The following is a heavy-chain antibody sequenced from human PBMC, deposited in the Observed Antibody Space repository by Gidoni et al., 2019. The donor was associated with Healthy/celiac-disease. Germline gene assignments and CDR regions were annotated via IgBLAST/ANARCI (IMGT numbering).Heavy chain of an antibody. CDR3: ARENIVVVPAANYYGMDV. J-gene: IGHJ6*02. CDR2: IWYDGSNK. V-gene: IGHV3-33*01. D-gene: IGHD2-2*01. Sequence: QVQLVESGGGVVQPGRSLRLSCAASGFTFSSYGMHWVRQAPGKGLEWVAVIWYDGSNKYYADSVKGRFTISRDNSKNTLYLQMNSLRAEDTAVYYCARENIVVVPAANYYGMDVWGQGTTVTVSS. CDR1: GFTFSSYG.